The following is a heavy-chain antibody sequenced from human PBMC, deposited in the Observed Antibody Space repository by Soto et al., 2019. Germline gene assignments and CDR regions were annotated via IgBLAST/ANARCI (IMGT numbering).Heavy chain of an antibody. D-gene: IGHD6-19*01. CDR3: AKDRIAVAGTADY. J-gene: IGHJ4*02. V-gene: IGHV3-30*18. CDR2: ISYDGSNK. CDR1: GFTFSSYG. Sequence: QVQLVESGGGVVQPGRSLRLSCAASGFTFSSYGLHWVRQAPGKGLEWVAVISYDGSNKYYADSVKGRFTISRDNSKNTLSLQMNSLRAEDTAVYYCAKDRIAVAGTADYWGQGTLVTVSA.